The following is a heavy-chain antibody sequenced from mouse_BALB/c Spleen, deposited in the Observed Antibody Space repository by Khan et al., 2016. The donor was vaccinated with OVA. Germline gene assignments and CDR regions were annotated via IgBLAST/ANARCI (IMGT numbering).Heavy chain of an antibody. CDR2: INPTSGYT. V-gene: IGHV1-7*01. J-gene: IGHJ2*01. CDR1: GYTFTSYW. CDR3: ARDRIDY. Sequence: QVQLQQSGAELAKPGASVKMSCKASGYTFTSYWMHWINQRPGQGLEWIVYINPTSGYTDYNQKFKDKATLTADKSSSTAYMQLNSLTSDDSAGYYCARDRIDYWGQGTTLTVSS.